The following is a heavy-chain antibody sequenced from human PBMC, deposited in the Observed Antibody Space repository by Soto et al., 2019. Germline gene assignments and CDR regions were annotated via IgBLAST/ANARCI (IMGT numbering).Heavy chain of an antibody. CDR2: INAGNGNT. J-gene: IGHJ3*02. D-gene: IGHD2-21*01. CDR1: GYTFTSYA. CDR3: ASRAAFCGGDCYWDDAFDI. V-gene: IGHV1-3*01. Sequence: ASVKVSCKASGYTFTSYAMHWVRQAPGQRLEWMGWINAGNGNTKYSQKFQGRVTITRDTSASTAYMELSSPRSEDTAVYYCASRAAFCGGDCYWDDAFDIWGQGTMVTVSS.